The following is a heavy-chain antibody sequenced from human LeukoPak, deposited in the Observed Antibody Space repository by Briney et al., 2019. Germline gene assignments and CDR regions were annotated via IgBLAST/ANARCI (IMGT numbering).Heavy chain of an antibody. CDR3: ARGIVVAEYDY. Sequence: GGSLRLSCAASGFTFSSYWMSWVRQAPGKGLEWVANIKQHGSEKYYVGSVKGRFTVSRDNAKNSLYLQMNSLRAEDTAVYYCARGIVVAEYDYWGQGTLVTVSS. CDR2: IKQHGSEK. CDR1: GFTFSSYW. V-gene: IGHV3-7*01. J-gene: IGHJ4*02. D-gene: IGHD6-19*01.